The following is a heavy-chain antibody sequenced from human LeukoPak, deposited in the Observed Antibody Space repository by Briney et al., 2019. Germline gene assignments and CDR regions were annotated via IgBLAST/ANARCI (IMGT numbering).Heavy chain of an antibody. V-gene: IGHV3-23*01. CDR1: GFTFSSYA. D-gene: IGHD6-19*01. Sequence: GGSLRLSCAASGFTFSSYAMYWVRQAPGKGLEWVSAISGSGGSTYYADSVKGRFTISRDNSKNTLYLQMNSLRAEDTAVYYCAKGGVIAVAATFDYWGQGTLVTVSS. CDR2: ISGSGGST. J-gene: IGHJ4*02. CDR3: AKGGVIAVAATFDY.